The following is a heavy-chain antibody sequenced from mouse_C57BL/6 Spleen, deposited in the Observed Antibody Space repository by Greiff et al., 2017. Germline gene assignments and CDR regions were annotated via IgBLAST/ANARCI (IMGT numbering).Heavy chain of an antibody. CDR1: GFTFSDYG. CDR3: ARHGTTVAPWYAY. V-gene: IGHV5-17*01. CDR2: ISSGSSTI. Sequence: EVMLVESGGGLVKPGGSLKLSCAASGFTFSDYGMHWVRQAPEKGLEWVAYISSGSSTIYYADTVKGRFTISRDNAKNTMFLQMTSLRSEDTAMDYWARHGTTVAPWYAYWGQGTLVTVAA. J-gene: IGHJ3*01. D-gene: IGHD1-1*01.